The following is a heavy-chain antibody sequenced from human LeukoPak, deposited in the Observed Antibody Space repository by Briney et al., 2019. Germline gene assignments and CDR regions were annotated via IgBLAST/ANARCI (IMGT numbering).Heavy chain of an antibody. D-gene: IGHD1-26*01. CDR2: IYYSGST. Sequence: SETLSLTCTVSGGSISSYYWSWIRQPPGKGLEWIGYIYYSGSTNYNPSLKSRVTISVDTSKNQFSLKLSSVTAADTDVYYCARDVPMYSGSHLYYYMDVWGKGTTVTVSS. J-gene: IGHJ6*03. V-gene: IGHV4-59*01. CDR3: ARDVPMYSGSHLYYYMDV. CDR1: GGSISSYY.